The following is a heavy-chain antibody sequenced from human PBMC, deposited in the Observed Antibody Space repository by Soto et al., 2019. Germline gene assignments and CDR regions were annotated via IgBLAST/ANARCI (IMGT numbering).Heavy chain of an antibody. Sequence: GGSLRLSCAASGFTFSSYGMHWVRQAPGKGLEWVAVISYDGSNKYYADSVKGRFTISRDNSKNTLYLQMNSLRAEDTAVYYCAKFFGDCSGGSCYYYYYYMDVWGKGTTVTVSS. CDR3: AKFFGDCSGGSCYYYYYYMDV. D-gene: IGHD2-15*01. J-gene: IGHJ6*03. CDR2: ISYDGSNK. V-gene: IGHV3-30*18. CDR1: GFTFSSYG.